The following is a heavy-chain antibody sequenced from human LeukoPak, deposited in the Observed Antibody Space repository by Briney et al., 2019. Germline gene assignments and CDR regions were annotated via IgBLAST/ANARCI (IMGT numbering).Heavy chain of an antibody. D-gene: IGHD2-15*01. CDR3: ATDAVVAATDAFDI. V-gene: IGHV1-24*01. Sequence: GASVKVSCKVSGYTLTELSMHWVRQAPGKGLEWMGGFDPEDGETIYAQKFQGRVTMTEDTSTGTAYMELSSLRSEDTAVYYCATDAVVAATDAFDIWGQGTMVTVSS. CDR1: GYTLTELS. J-gene: IGHJ3*02. CDR2: FDPEDGET.